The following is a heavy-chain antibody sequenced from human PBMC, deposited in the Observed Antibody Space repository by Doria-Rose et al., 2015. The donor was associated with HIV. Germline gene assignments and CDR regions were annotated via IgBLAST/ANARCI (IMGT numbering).Heavy chain of an antibody. D-gene: IGHD6-13*01. CDR3: ARIKSSRWYHKYYFDF. CDR1: GVSLSSPGMG. V-gene: IGHV2-26*01. CDR2: IFSDYER. Sequence: QVTLKESGPVLVKPTETLTLTCTVSGVSLSSPGMGVSWIRQPPGKALEWLANIFSDYERCFKTSLKSRLTMFRGNSKSQAVLTMAGMDPGDTATYYCARIKSSRWYHKYYFDFWGQGTLVIVSA. J-gene: IGHJ4*02.